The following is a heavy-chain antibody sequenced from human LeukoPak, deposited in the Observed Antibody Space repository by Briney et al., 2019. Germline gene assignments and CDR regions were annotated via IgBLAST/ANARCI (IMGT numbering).Heavy chain of an antibody. Sequence: GGSLRLSCAGSGFTFSDYWVDWVRQAPGKGLEWVANINKDGTEKNYLESVKGRFTISRDNAKNSLYLQMNNLRAEDAAVYYCARNRGWQQFDYWGQGTLVTVSS. CDR3: ARNRGWQQFDY. V-gene: IGHV3-7*01. D-gene: IGHD5-24*01. CDR2: INKDGTEK. J-gene: IGHJ4*02. CDR1: GFTFSDYW.